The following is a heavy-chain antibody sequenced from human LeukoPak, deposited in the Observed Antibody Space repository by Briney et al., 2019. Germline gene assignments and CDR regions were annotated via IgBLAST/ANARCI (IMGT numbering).Heavy chain of an antibody. CDR2: ISYDGSNK. V-gene: IGHV3-30-3*01. J-gene: IGHJ4*02. Sequence: GGSLRLSCAASGFTFSSYAMHWVRQAPGKGLEWVAVISYDGSNKYYADSVKGRFTISRDNSKNTLYLQMNSLRAEDTAVYYCARDDNWNDAYFDYWGQGTLVTVSS. CDR3: ARDDNWNDAYFDY. D-gene: IGHD1-20*01. CDR1: GFTFSSYA.